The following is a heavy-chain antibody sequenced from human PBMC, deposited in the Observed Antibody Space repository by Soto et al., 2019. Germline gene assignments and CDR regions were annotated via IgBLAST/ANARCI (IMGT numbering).Heavy chain of an antibody. D-gene: IGHD3-3*01. V-gene: IGHV1-46*01. Sequence: ASVKVSCKASGYTFTSHYIHWVRQAPGQGLEWMGIINPSGDNTTYAQRFQGRVTMTSDTSTSTAYMALSSLTFEDTAVYYCARGYYDPWSAYYFEYSGQGTPVT. CDR2: INPSGDNT. CDR3: ARGYYDPWSAYYFEY. J-gene: IGHJ4*02. CDR1: GYTFTSHY.